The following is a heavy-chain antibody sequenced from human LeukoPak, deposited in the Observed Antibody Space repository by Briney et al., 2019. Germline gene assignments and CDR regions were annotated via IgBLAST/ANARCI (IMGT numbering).Heavy chain of an antibody. CDR3: AGDRATSYFDY. Sequence: GGSLRLSCAASGFTFSSYSMNWVRQAPGTGREWVSSISSSSTYIYYADSVKGRFTISRDNAKNSLYLQMNSLRAEDTAVYYCAGDRATSYFDYWGQGALVTISS. CDR1: GFTFSSYS. D-gene: IGHD1-26*01. V-gene: IGHV3-21*01. CDR2: ISSSSTYI. J-gene: IGHJ4*02.